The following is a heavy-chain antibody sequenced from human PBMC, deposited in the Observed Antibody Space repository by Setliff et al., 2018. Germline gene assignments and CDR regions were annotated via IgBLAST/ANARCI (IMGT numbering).Heavy chain of an antibody. CDR1: GFTFSNYG. CDR2: IWNDGSNK. D-gene: IGHD2-21*02. V-gene: IGHV3-33*01. Sequence: PGESLRLSCVASGFTFSNYGIHWVRQAPGKGLEWVALIWNDGSNKFYGDSVRGRFTISRDNSKSTLYLQMDSLRAEDAAIYYCARNWVTAQHYYYGMDVWGQGTTVTVSS. CDR3: ARNWVTAQHYYYGMDV. J-gene: IGHJ6*02.